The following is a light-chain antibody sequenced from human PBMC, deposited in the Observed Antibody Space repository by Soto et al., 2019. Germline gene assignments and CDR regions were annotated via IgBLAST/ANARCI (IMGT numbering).Light chain of an antibody. J-gene: IGKJ1*01. CDR1: QSVSSN. Sequence: EIVMTQSPATLSVSPGERATLSCRASQSVSSNLAWYQQKPGQAPRLLIYGASTRATGIPARFSGSGSGTEFTLTISRLEPEDFAVYYCQQYGSSPWTFSQGTKVDIK. CDR2: GAS. CDR3: QQYGSSPWT. V-gene: IGKV3-15*01.